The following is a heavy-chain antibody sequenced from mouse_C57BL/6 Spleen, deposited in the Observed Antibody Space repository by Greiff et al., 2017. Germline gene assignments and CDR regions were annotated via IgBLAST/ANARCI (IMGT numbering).Heavy chain of an antibody. D-gene: IGHD1-1*01. CDR3: ARGDGSPYYFDY. CDR1: GFTFSSYG. J-gene: IGHJ2*01. V-gene: IGHV5-6*01. CDR2: ISSGGSYT. Sequence: VQLKESGGDLVKPGGSLKLSCAASGFTFSSYGMSWVRQTPDKRLEWVATISSGGSYTYYPDSVKGRFTISRDNAKNTLYLQMSSLKSEDTAMYYCARGDGSPYYFDYWGQGTTLTVSS.